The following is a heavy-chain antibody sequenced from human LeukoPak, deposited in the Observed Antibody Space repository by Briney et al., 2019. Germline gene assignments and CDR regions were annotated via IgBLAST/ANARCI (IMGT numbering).Heavy chain of an antibody. V-gene: IGHV4-34*01. CDR1: GGSISSYY. Sequence: SETLSLTCTVSGGSISSYYWSWIRQPPGKGLEWIGEINHSGSTNYNPSLKSRITISVDTSKNQFSLKLRSVTAADTAVYYCARGGYLYYYYYGMDVWGQGTTVTVSS. CDR2: INHSGST. D-gene: IGHD5-18*01. J-gene: IGHJ6*02. CDR3: ARGGYLYYYYYGMDV.